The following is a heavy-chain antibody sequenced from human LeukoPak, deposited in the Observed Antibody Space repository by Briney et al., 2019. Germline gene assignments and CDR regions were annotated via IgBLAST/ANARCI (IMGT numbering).Heavy chain of an antibody. V-gene: IGHV3-11*01. CDR1: GFTFSDYY. Sequence: GGSLRLSCAASGFTFSDYYMSWIRQAPGKGLEWVSYISSSGGTIYYADSVKGRFTISRDNAKNSLYLQMNSLRAEDTAVYYCARDYKAPSSWDSGGYYLDWGQGTLVTVSS. CDR2: ISSSGGTI. J-gene: IGHJ4*02. D-gene: IGHD3-22*01. CDR3: ARDYKAPSSWDSGGYYLD.